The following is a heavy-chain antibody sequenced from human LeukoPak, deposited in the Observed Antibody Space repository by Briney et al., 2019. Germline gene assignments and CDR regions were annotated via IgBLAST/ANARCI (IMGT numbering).Heavy chain of an antibody. CDR2: INHSGST. D-gene: IGHD2-2*01. J-gene: IGHJ3*02. CDR1: GGSFSGYY. CDR3: ARVVPAATLKDAFDI. Sequence: SETLSLTCAVYGGSFSGYYWSWIRQPPGKGLEWIGEINHSGSTNYNPSLKSRVTISVDTSKNQFSLKLSSVTAADTAVYYCARVVPAATLKDAFDIWGQGTMVTVSS. V-gene: IGHV4-34*01.